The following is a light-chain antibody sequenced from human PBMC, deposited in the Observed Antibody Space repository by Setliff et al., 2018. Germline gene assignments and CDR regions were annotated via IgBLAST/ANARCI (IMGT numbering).Light chain of an antibody. CDR2: AVS. V-gene: IGLV2-14*03. J-gene: IGLJ1*01. Sequence: QSVLTQPASVSGSPGQSITISCSGTSNDVGAYDLVSWYQQHPGKVPKLIIYAVSDRPSGVSNRFSGSKSGNTASLTISGLQTEDEADYYCNAYTSGTTYVFGTGTQLTVL. CDR1: SNDVGAYDL. CDR3: NAYTSGTTYV.